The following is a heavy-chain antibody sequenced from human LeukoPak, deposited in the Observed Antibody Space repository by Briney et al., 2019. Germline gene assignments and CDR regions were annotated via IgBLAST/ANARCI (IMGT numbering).Heavy chain of an antibody. J-gene: IGHJ5*02. Sequence: ASVKVSCKASGYTFTGYYIHWVRQAPGQGLEWMGWINPNSGGTNYVQKFQGRVTMTRDTSISAAYMELSRLRSNDTAVYYCARSAGIGWFDPWGQGTLVTVSS. CDR1: GYTFTGYY. V-gene: IGHV1-2*02. D-gene: IGHD2-15*01. CDR2: INPNSGGT. CDR3: ARSAGIGWFDP.